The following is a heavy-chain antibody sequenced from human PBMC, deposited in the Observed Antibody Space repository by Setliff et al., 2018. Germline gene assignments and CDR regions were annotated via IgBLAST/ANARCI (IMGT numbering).Heavy chain of an antibody. D-gene: IGHD1-26*01. Sequence: ASVKVSCKASGYTFTSYAMHWVRQAPGQRLEWMGWINAGNGNTKYSQKFQGRVTITRDTSASTAYMELSSLRSEDTAVYYCARTLVGATWVDYWGQGTLVTVSS. CDR1: GYTFTSYA. J-gene: IGHJ4*02. CDR2: INAGNGNT. CDR3: ARTLVGATWVDY. V-gene: IGHV1-3*01.